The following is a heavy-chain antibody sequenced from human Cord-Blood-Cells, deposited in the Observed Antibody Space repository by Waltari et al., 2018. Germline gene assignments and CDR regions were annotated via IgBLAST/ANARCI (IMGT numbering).Heavy chain of an antibody. CDR3: ARGVAARHFDY. Sequence: QVQLQVSGPGLVKHSETLSLTCAVSGSSISSGYYWGWIRQPPGKGLEWIGSIYHSGSTYYNPSLKSRVTIAVDTSKNQCALELSSVTAADTAVCYWARGVAARHFDYWGQGTLVTVSS. J-gene: IGHJ4*02. CDR1: GSSISSGYY. CDR2: IYHSGST. D-gene: IGHD6-6*01. V-gene: IGHV4-38-2*01.